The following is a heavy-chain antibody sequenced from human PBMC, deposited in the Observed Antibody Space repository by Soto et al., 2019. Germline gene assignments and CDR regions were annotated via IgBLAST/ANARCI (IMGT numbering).Heavy chain of an antibody. Sequence: GESLKISCAASGFRFDDYNIHWVRQAPGKGLEWVSLITWNGGNTYYADSVKGRFTISRDGTTKSVSLQMTSLKTEDTGLYYCARETLSFGSAFDVWGQGTTVTVSS. D-gene: IGHD3-3*01. CDR1: GFRFDDYN. CDR3: ARETLSFGSAFDV. CDR2: ITWNGGNT. J-gene: IGHJ6*02. V-gene: IGHV3-43*01.